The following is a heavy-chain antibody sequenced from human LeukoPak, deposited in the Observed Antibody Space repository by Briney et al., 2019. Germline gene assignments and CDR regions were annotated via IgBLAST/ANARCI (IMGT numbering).Heavy chain of an antibody. J-gene: IGHJ4*02. CDR3: AGGRSSSWYSFLDY. Sequence: SETLSLTCTVSGRSISSYYWSWIRQPPGKGLEWIGYIYYSGSTNFNPSLTSRVTMSVDTSKNQFSLRLSSVTAADTAVYYCAGGRSSSWYSFLDYWGQGTLVTVSS. D-gene: IGHD6-13*01. V-gene: IGHV4-59*01. CDR2: IYYSGST. CDR1: GRSISSYY.